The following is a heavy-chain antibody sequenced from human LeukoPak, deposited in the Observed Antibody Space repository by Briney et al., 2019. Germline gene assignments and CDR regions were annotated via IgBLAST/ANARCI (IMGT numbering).Heavy chain of an antibody. D-gene: IGHD2-15*01. J-gene: IGHJ3*02. CDR1: SDSISSGDYY. Sequence: PSQTLSLTCTVSSDSISSGDYYWSWIRQPPGKGLEWIGYIYYSGSTYYNPSLKSRVTISVDTSKNQFSLKLSSVTAADTAVYYCARDAGGYCSGGSCYRGAFDIWGQGTMVTVSS. CDR3: ARDAGGYCSGGSCYRGAFDI. CDR2: IYYSGST. V-gene: IGHV4-30-4*01.